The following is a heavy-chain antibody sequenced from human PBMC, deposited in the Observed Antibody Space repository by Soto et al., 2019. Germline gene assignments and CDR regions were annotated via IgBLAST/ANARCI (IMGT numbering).Heavy chain of an antibody. Sequence: EVQLVESGGGLVQPGGSLRLSCSASGFTFSSFAMHWVRQGPGKGLEYVSAISSDGGSTYSADSVKGRFTISRDNSKNTLYLQLSRLRAEDAAVYDCVPSYSSGWYKDFQHWGQGTLVSVSS. CDR1: GFTFSSFA. CDR2: ISSDGGST. D-gene: IGHD6-19*01. J-gene: IGHJ1*01. V-gene: IGHV3-64D*06. CDR3: VPSYSSGWYKDFQH.